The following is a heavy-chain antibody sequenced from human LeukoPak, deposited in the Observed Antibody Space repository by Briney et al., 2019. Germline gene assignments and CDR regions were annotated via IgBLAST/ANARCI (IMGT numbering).Heavy chain of an antibody. CDR1: GYTFTSYD. Sequence: ASVKVSCEASGYTFTSYDINWVRQATGQGLEWMGWMNPNSGNTGYAQKFQGRVTMTRNTSISTAYMELSSLRSEDTAVYYCARDPTNRRRVDTAMATDYWGQGTLVTVSS. V-gene: IGHV1-8*01. J-gene: IGHJ4*02. CDR3: ARDPTNRRRVDTAMATDY. CDR2: MNPNSGNT. D-gene: IGHD5-18*01.